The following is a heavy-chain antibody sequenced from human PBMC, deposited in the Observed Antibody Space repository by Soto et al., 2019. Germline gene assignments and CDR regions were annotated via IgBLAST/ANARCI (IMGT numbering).Heavy chain of an antibody. D-gene: IGHD6-13*01. Sequence: PWGSLRLSCAASGFTFSSYAMSWVRQAPGKGLEWVSAISGSGGSTYYADSVKGRFTISRDNSKNTLYLQMNSLRAEDTAVYYCAKDASIAAAVLWFRHYFDYWGQGTLVTVSS. CDR1: GFTFSSYA. CDR2: ISGSGGST. CDR3: AKDASIAAAVLWFRHYFDY. V-gene: IGHV3-23*01. J-gene: IGHJ4*02.